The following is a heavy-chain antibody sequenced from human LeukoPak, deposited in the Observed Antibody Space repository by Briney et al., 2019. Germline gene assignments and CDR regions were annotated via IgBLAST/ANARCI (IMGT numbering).Heavy chain of an antibody. D-gene: IGHD2-2*02. Sequence: GGSLRLSCAVSGFTFSSYWMNWVRQAPGKGLEWVSYISSSGSTIYYADSVKGRFTISRDNAKNSLYLQMNSLRAEDTAVYYCARGDIVVVPAAISYYYYYYGMDVWGKGTTVTVSS. CDR2: ISSSGSTI. CDR1: GFTFSSYW. CDR3: ARGDIVVVPAAISYYYYYYGMDV. J-gene: IGHJ6*04. V-gene: IGHV3-48*04.